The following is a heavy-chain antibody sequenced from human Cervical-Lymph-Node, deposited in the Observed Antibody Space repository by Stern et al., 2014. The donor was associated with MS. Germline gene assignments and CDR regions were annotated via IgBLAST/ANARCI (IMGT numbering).Heavy chain of an antibody. CDR3: ARDYNLGITMIVVVLDY. CDR2: IKPDGSEK. V-gene: IGHV3-7*01. J-gene: IGHJ4*02. D-gene: IGHD3-22*01. CDR1: GFTFSSYW. Sequence: EVQLVESGGGLVQPGGSLRLSCAASGFTFSSYWMSWVRQAPGKGLEWVANIKPDGSEKYYVDSVKGRFTISRDNAKNSLYLQMNSLRAEDTAVYYCARDYNLGITMIVVVLDYWGQGTLVTVSS.